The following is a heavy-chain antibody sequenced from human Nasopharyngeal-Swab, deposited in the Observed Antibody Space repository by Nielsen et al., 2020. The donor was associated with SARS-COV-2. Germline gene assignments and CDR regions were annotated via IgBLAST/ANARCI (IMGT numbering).Heavy chain of an antibody. J-gene: IGHJ3*02. CDR1: GYSFTSYW. D-gene: IGHD4-17*01. CDR3: ATAEGLFTVTTGIAFYI. Sequence: GESLKISCKGSGYSFTSYWIGWVRQMPGKGPEWMGIIYPGDSDTRYSPSFQGQVTISADKSISTAYLQWSSLKASDNAMYYCATAEGLFTVTTGIAFYIWGPGTMVTVTS. V-gene: IGHV5-51*01. CDR2: IYPGDSDT.